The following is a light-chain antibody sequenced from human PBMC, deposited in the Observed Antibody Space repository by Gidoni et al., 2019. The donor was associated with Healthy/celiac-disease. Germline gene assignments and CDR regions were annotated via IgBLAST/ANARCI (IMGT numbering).Light chain of an antibody. Sequence: DIQMTQSPSAMSASVGDRVTIPCRASQGIRNYLAWFQQKPGKVPKRLIYAASSLQSGVPSRVSGSGSETELTLTTGSLQTEELVTYCRKDNSYPRTLGGGTKVEIK. CDR3: RKDNSYPRT. CDR2: AAS. CDR1: QGIRNY. V-gene: IGKV1-17*03. J-gene: IGKJ4*01.